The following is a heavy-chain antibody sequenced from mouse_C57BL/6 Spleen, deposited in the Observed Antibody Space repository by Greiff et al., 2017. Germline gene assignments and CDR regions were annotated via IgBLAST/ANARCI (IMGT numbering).Heavy chain of an antibody. Sequence: EVTLVESEGGLVQPGSSMKLSCTASGFTFSDYYMAWVRQVPEKGLEWVANINYDGSSTYYLDSLKSRFIISRDNAKNILYLQMSSLKSEDTATYYCAREDTTAYYAMDYWGQGTSVTVSS. CDR3: AREDTTAYYAMDY. CDR1: GFTFSDYY. V-gene: IGHV5-16*01. D-gene: IGHD1-2*01. CDR2: INYDGSST. J-gene: IGHJ4*01.